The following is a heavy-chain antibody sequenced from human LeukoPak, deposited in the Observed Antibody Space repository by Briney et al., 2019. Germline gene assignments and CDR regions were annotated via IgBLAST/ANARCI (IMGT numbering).Heavy chain of an antibody. V-gene: IGHV3-23*01. Sequence: GGSLRLSCAASGFTLSSYAMTWVRQAPGKGLEWVSDIGDSGATTYYADSVKGRFTISRDNSKNTLYLQMSSLRAEDTAVYFCATFHNNVPGAYYLPNWGQEPLVTVPP. CDR1: GFTLSSYA. D-gene: IGHD3-10*02. CDR3: ATFHNNVPGAYYLPN. J-gene: IGHJ4*02. CDR2: IGDSGATT.